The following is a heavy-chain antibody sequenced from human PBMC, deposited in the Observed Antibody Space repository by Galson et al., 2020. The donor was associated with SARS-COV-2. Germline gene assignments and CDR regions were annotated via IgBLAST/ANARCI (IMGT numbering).Heavy chain of an antibody. D-gene: IGHD6-19*01. CDR3: VRQKEYSSGSLDS. V-gene: IGHV4-39*01. CDR2: MYSSEST. Sequence: SETLSLTCTVSGGSISSSSYYWGWIRQPPGKGLEWIGSMYSSESTYYNPSLKSRVTISVDTSNNQFSLKLRSVTAADTAVYYCVRQKEYSSGSLDSWGQGTLVTVSS. CDR1: GGSISSSSYY. J-gene: IGHJ4*02.